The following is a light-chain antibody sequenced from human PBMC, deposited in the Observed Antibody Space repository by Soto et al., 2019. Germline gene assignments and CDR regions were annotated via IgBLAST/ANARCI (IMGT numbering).Light chain of an antibody. Sequence: EIELTQSPGTLSLSPGERATLSCRASQSVSSSYLAWYQQKPGQAPRLLIYGASSRATGIPDRFSGSGSGTDFSLTISRLEPQDVAVYYCQQYGSSPRFTFGPGTKVDIK. CDR2: GAS. J-gene: IGKJ3*01. CDR1: QSVSSSY. V-gene: IGKV3-20*01. CDR3: QQYGSSPRFT.